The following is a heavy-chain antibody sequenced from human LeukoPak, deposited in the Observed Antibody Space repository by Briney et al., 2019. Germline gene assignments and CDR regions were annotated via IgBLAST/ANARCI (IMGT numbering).Heavy chain of an antibody. J-gene: IGHJ6*03. CDR3: TRGGFGAHYYYYMDV. CDR2: INWDGTAT. CDR1: GFTFDVA. D-gene: IGHD3-16*01. V-gene: IGHV3-20*04. Sequence: PGGSLRLSCAASGFTFDVALTWVRQSPEKGLEWVSGINWDGTATGYADSVKGRFTISRDNAKNSLYLQMNSLRAEDSALYYCTRGGFGAHYYYYMDVWGKGTTVTVSS.